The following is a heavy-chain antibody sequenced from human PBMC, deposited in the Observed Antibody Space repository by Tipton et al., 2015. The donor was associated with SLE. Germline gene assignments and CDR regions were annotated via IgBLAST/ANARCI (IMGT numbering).Heavy chain of an antibody. CDR2: IHYSGST. V-gene: IGHV4-34*01. CDR1: GGSFSGYY. J-gene: IGHJ5*01. D-gene: IGHD6-6*01. Sequence: TLSLTCAVYGGSFSGYYWSWIRQPPGKGLEWIGSIHYSGSTYYSPSLKSRITTSLDTPRNQFSLRLSSVTAADTSVYYCATQKDDIAARGWFDSWGQGALVTVSS. CDR3: ATQKDDIAARGWFDS.